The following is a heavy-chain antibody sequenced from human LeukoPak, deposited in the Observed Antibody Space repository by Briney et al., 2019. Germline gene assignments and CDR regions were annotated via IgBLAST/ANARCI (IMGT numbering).Heavy chain of an antibody. CDR1: GFTFSSYA. CDR2: ISGSGGST. CDR3: AKGKAAAGRQYYYGMDV. D-gene: IGHD6-13*01. Sequence: PGGSLRLSCAASGFTFSSYAMSWVRQAPGKGLEWVSAISGSGGSTYYADSVKGRFTISRDNSKNTLYLQMNGLRAEDTAVSYCAKGKAAAGRQYYYGMDVWGQGTTVTVSS. V-gene: IGHV3-23*01. J-gene: IGHJ6*02.